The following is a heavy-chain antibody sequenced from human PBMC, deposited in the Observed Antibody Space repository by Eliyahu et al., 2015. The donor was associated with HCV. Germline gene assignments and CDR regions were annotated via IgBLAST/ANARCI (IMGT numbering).Heavy chain of an antibody. CDR2: ISGSGGST. J-gene: IGHJ4*02. D-gene: IGHD3-10*01. CDR1: SYA. Sequence: SYAMSWVRQAPGKGLEWVSAISGSGGSTYYADSVKGRFTISRDNSKNTLYLQMNSLRAEDTAVYYCAKDLNSGSHDYWGQGTLVTVSS. CDR3: AKDLNSGSHDY. V-gene: IGHV3-23*01.